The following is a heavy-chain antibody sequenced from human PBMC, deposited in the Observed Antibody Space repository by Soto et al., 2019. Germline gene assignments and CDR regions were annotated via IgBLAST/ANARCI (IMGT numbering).Heavy chain of an antibody. Sequence: GGSLRLSCAASGFTFSSYAMSWVRQAPGKGLEWVSAISGSGGSTYYADSVKGRFTISRDNSKNTLYLQMNSLRAEDTAVYYCAKDPLPSAAPRGWFDPWGQGTLVTVSS. D-gene: IGHD6-25*01. CDR3: AKDPLPSAAPRGWFDP. CDR2: ISGSGGST. CDR1: GFTFSSYA. V-gene: IGHV3-23*01. J-gene: IGHJ5*02.